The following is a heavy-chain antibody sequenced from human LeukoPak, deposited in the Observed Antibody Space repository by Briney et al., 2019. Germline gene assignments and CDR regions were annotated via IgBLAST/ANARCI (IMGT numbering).Heavy chain of an antibody. Sequence: ASVKVSCKASGYTFTGYYMHWVRQAPGQGLEWMGWINPNSGGTNYAQKFQGRVTMTRDTSISTAYMELSRLRSDDTAVYYRARDRFTMVRGVISDYWGQGTLVTVSS. CDR2: INPNSGGT. CDR1: GYTFTGYY. V-gene: IGHV1-2*02. D-gene: IGHD3-10*01. J-gene: IGHJ4*02. CDR3: ARDRFTMVRGVISDY.